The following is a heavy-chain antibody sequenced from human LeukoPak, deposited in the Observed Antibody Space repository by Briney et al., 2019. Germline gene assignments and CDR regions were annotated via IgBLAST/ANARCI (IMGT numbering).Heavy chain of an antibody. CDR3: ASPGRSSGWYGYYYYGMDV. V-gene: IGHV1-8*01. D-gene: IGHD6-19*01. CDR2: MNPNSGNT. Sequence: ASVKVSCKASGYTFTSYDINWVRQATGQGLEWMGWMNPNSGNTGYAQKFQGRVTMTRNTSISTAYMELSSLGSEDTAVYYCASPGRSSGWYGYYYYGMDVWGQGTTVTVSS. CDR1: GYTFTSYD. J-gene: IGHJ6*02.